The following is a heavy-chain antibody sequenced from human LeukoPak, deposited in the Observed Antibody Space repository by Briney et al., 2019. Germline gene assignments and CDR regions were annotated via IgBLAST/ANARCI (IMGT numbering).Heavy chain of an antibody. D-gene: IGHD3-22*01. Sequence: GGPLTLSCALSGHTFRRYYMLWARHARGKGVVCVSQISSDGSGTSYADSVKGRFTLSRDNAKNTLYLQMNMLRAEDTGVDYCARANHPTYYDSSGYYQDYWGQGTLVTVSS. J-gene: IGHJ4*02. CDR3: ARANHPTYYDSSGYYQDY. CDR1: GHTFRRYY. CDR2: ISSDGSGT. V-gene: IGHV3-74*01.